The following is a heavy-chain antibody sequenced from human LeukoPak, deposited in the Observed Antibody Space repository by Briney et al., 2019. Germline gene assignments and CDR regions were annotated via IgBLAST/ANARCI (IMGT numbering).Heavy chain of an antibody. CDR3: AKDLLYIVARMIDY. CDR2: IKQDGSEK. J-gene: IGHJ4*02. V-gene: IGHV3-7*01. Sequence: GGALRLSCAASGFTFSSYWMSGVRQAPGKGLEWVANIKQDGSEKYYVDAVKGRFTISRDNAKNSLYLQMNNLRAEDTAVYYCAKDLLYIVARMIDYWGQGTLVTVSS. D-gene: IGHD5-12*01. CDR1: GFTFSSYW.